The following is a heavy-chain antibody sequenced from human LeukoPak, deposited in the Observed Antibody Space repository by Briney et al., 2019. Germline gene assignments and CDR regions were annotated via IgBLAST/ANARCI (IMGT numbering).Heavy chain of an antibody. CDR3: ARAYYDSSGYPHDGYYFDY. D-gene: IGHD3-22*01. CDR1: GYTFTSYY. J-gene: IGHJ4*02. Sequence: ASVKVSCKASGYTFTSYYMHWVRQAPGQGLEWMGIINPSGGSTSDAQKFQGRVTMTRDTSTSTVYMDLSSLRSEDTAVYYCARAYYDSSGYPHDGYYFDYWGQGTLVTVSS. V-gene: IGHV1-46*01. CDR2: INPSGGST.